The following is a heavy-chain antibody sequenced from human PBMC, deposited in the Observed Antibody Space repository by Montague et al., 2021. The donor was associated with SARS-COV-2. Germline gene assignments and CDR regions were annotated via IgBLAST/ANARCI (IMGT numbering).Heavy chain of an antibody. J-gene: IGHJ2*01. CDR2: IYYSGST. D-gene: IGHD3-22*01. Sequence: SETLSLTCAVSGGSFSRYYWSWIRQPPGKGLEWIGYIYYSGSTNYNPSLKSRVTISVDTSKNQFSLKLSSVTAADTAVYYCARGPQEYRITMIVVDYWYFDLWGRGTLVTVSS. CDR1: GGSFSRYY. V-gene: IGHV4-59*01. CDR3: ARGPQEYRITMIVVDYWYFDL.